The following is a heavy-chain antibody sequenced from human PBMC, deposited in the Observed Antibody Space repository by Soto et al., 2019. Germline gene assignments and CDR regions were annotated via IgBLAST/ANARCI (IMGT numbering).Heavy chain of an antibody. CDR3: IRGGRYCSGGSCYSGGFDA. D-gene: IGHD2-15*01. CDR2: ISWNSGSI. Sequence: EVQLVESGGGLVQPGRSLRLSCAASGFNFDDYAMNWVRQFPGKGLEWVSGISWNSGSIGYADSVKGRFIISRDNGKNFVYLQLNSVRPEDTVMYYCIRGGRYCSGGSCYSGGFDAWGQGTMVTVSS. V-gene: IGHV3-9*01. CDR1: GFNFDDYA. J-gene: IGHJ3*01.